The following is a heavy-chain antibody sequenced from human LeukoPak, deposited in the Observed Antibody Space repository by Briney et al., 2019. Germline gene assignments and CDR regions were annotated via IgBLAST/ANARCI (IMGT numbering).Heavy chain of an antibody. CDR3: ARGFWSRYYDY. V-gene: IGHV4-38-2*02. J-gene: IGHJ4*02. CDR1: GYSISSGYY. D-gene: IGHD3-9*01. Sequence: SETLSLTCTVSGYSISSGYYWGWIRQPPGKGLEWIGYIHYSGTTDYSPSLKSRVTISVGTSKNQFSLKLRSVTAADTAVYYCARGFWSRYYDYWGQGTLVTVSS. CDR2: IHYSGTT.